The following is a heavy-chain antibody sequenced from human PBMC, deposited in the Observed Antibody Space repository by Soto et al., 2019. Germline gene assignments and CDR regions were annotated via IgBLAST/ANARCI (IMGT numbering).Heavy chain of an antibody. CDR3: ARDHAAAGFGP. Sequence: QVQVVQSGAEVKKPGASVKVSCKASGYTFSSYGISWVRQAPGQGLEWMGWISPYNGDTDYARKFQGRVTMTTDTSTSTAYMELRSLRSDDTAVYFCARDHAAAGFGPWGQGTLVTVSS. J-gene: IGHJ5*02. CDR2: ISPYNGDT. CDR1: GYTFSSYG. V-gene: IGHV1-18*01. D-gene: IGHD6-13*01.